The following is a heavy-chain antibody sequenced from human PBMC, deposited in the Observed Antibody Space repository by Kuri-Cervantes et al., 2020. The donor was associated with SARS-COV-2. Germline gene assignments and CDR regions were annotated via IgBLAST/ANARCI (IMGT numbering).Heavy chain of an antibody. D-gene: IGHD3-3*01. CDR3: ARDGADFWSGYAFDY. CDR2: ISGSGGST. Sequence: GESLKISCAASGFTFSSYAMSWVRQAPGKGLEWVSAISGSGGSTYYADSVKGRFTISRDNSKNTLYLQMNSLRAEDTAVYYCARDGADFWSGYAFDYWGQGTLVTVSS. CDR1: GFTFSSYA. J-gene: IGHJ4*02. V-gene: IGHV3-23*01.